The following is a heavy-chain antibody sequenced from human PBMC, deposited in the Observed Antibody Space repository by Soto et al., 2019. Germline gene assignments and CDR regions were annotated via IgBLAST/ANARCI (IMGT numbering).Heavy chain of an antibody. CDR3: AKVSSAWYAGFFDL. Sequence: EVQLLESGGGLVQPGGSLRLSCTASGFTFNRHAMTWVRQAPGKGLEWVSGVSDSGGSIYYADSVKGRFTISRDNSMNPLYLQINTLRAEHTAVYYCAKVSSAWYAGFFDLWGQGTLVTVSS. V-gene: IGHV3-23*01. J-gene: IGHJ4*02. D-gene: IGHD2-8*01. CDR2: VSDSGGSI. CDR1: GFTFNRHA.